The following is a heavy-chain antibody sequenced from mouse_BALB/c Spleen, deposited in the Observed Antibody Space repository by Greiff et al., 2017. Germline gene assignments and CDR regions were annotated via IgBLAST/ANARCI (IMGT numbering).Heavy chain of an antibody. D-gene: IGHD2-3*01. CDR1: GFNIKDYY. V-gene: IGHV14-1*02. J-gene: IGHJ3*01. Sequence: EVQLQQSGAELVRPGALVKLSCKASGFNIKDYYMHWVKQRPEQGLEWIGWIDPENGNTIYDPKFQGKASITADTSSNTAYLQLSSLTSEDTAVYYCASCDGPPSWLAYWGQGTLVTVSA. CDR3: ASCDGPPSWLAY. CDR2: IDPENGNT.